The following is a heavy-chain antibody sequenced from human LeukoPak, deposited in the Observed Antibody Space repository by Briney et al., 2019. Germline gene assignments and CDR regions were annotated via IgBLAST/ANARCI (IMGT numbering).Heavy chain of an antibody. CDR2: INSDGGTT. J-gene: IGHJ6*04. Sequence: PGGSLRLSCGASGFTFGTYWMHWVRQAPGKGLVWVSGINSDGGTTTYADSVKGRFTISRDNAKNSLYLQMNSLRAEDTAVYYCAELGITMIGGVRGKGTTVTISS. CDR3: AELGITMIGGV. CDR1: GFTFGTYW. D-gene: IGHD3-10*02. V-gene: IGHV3-74*01.